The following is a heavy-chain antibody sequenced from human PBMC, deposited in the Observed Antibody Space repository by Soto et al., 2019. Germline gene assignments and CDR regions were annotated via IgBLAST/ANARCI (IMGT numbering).Heavy chain of an antibody. CDR2: IYWNSNRI. CDR1: GFTSDDYA. J-gene: IGHJ4*02. CDR3: LKDVMPGGADC. D-gene: IGHD3-16*01. Sequence: EVKLVESGGGLVQPGRSLRLSCVASGFTSDDYAMHWVRQAPGKGLEWVAGIYWNSNRIDYGDSVKGRFTISRDNAEKSLYLQMNSLRPVDTAMYFCLKDVMPGGADCWGQGTLVTVSS. V-gene: IGHV3-9*02.